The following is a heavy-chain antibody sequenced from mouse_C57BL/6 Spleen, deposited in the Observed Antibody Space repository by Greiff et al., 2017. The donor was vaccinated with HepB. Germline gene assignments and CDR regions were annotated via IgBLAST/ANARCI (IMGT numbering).Heavy chain of an antibody. Sequence: QVQLQQSGPELVKPGASVKISCKASGYAFSSSWMNWVKQRPGKGLEWIGRIYPGDGDTNYNGKYKGKATLTADKSSSTAYMQLSSLTSEDSAVYFCARSGQLRRTFEAMDYWGQGTSVTVSS. J-gene: IGHJ4*01. V-gene: IGHV1-82*01. CDR3: ARSGQLRRTFEAMDY. CDR2: IYPGDGDT. CDR1: GYAFSSSW. D-gene: IGHD3-2*02.